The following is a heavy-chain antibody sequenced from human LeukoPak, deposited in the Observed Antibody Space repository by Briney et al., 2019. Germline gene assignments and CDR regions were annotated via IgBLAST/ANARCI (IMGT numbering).Heavy chain of an antibody. J-gene: IGHJ6*04. CDR3: ARDPNEYSRPPDV. V-gene: IGHV3-48*01. CDR2: ISTGSSLR. D-gene: IGHD2/OR15-2a*01. Sequence: PGGSLRLSCAASGFIFSSYSMNWVRQAPGKGLEWVSYISTGSSLRYYADSVKGRFTISRDEDKNSLYLQMHSLRAEDTALYYCARDPNEYSRPPDVWGNGTTVTVSS. CDR1: GFIFSSYS.